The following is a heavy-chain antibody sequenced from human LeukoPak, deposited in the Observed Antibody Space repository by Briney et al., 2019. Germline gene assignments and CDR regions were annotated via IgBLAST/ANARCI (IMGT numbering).Heavy chain of an antibody. CDR1: GGTFANYA. D-gene: IGHD2-2*01. Sequence: ASVKLSCKASGGTFANYAFSWVRQAPGQGLEWMGWISAYNGDTNFAQKFQGRVTMTTDTSTSTAYMELRTLRSDDTAVYYCARRGGGYCTSTRCCCMDVWGKGTTVTVSS. CDR3: ARRGGGYCTSTRCCCMDV. J-gene: IGHJ6*03. CDR2: ISAYNGDT. V-gene: IGHV1-18*01.